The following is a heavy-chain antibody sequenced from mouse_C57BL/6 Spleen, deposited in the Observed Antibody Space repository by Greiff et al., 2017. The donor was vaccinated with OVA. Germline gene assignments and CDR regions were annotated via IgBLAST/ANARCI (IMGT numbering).Heavy chain of an antibody. CDR2: ISSGSSTI. CDR3: ARNYYYGSSYTNFDV. Sequence: EVKLVESGGGLVKPGGSLKLSCAASGFTFSDYGMHWVRKAPEKGLEWVAYISSGSSTIYYADTVKGRFTISRDNAKNTLFLQMTSLRSEDTAMYYCARNYYYGSSYTNFDVWGTGTTVTVSS. J-gene: IGHJ1*03. V-gene: IGHV5-17*01. D-gene: IGHD1-1*01. CDR1: GFTFSDYG.